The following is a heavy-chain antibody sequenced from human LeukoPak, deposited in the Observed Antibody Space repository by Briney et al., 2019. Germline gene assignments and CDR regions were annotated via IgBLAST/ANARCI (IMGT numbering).Heavy chain of an antibody. J-gene: IGHJ5*02. CDR2: ITPVINTA. CDR3: ARVNLRGSNYNWFDP. Sequence: ASVKVSCKASGYTFTSQYVHWVRQAPGQGLEWMGKITPVINTANYAQTFQGRVSIYADKSTTTVYMDLSGLRPDDTAVYYCARVNLRGSNYNWFDPWGQGTRVTVSS. V-gene: IGHV1-46*01. D-gene: IGHD1-26*01. CDR1: GYTFTSQY.